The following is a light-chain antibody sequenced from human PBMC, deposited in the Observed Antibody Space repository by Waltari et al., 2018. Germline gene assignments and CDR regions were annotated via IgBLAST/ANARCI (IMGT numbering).Light chain of an antibody. J-gene: IGKJ1*01. CDR2: KVS. Sequence: VVVTQSPLSLAVTLGQSASISCRSSQSLVHSDGDTYLHWFQQRPGQSPRRLIYKVSNRDAGVPARISGSGSDTEFTLNISRVEAEDVGVYFCMQGTHWPPWTFGQGTKVEIK. CDR3: MQGTHWPPWT. CDR1: QSLVHSDGDTY. V-gene: IGKV2-30*02.